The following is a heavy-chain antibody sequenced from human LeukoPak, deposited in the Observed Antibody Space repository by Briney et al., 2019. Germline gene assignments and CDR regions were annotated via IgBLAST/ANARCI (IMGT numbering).Heavy chain of an antibody. D-gene: IGHD1-1*01. CDR2: IIPIFGRA. CDR3: ARASGEGRMAGPTLRGAFDV. Sequence: GASVKVSCKASGGTFSSYAISWVRQAPGQGLEWMGGIIPIFGRANYAQKFQGRVTITADESTSTAYMELRSLESDDTAMYYCARASGEGRMAGPTLRGAFDVWGQGTMVTVSS. V-gene: IGHV1-69*13. J-gene: IGHJ3*01. CDR1: GGTFSSYA.